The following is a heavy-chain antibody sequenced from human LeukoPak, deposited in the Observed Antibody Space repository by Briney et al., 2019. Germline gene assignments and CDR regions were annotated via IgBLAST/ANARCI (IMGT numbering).Heavy chain of an antibody. V-gene: IGHV3-74*01. CDR1: GFTFSSYW. CDR2: INSDGSST. CDR3: AKDRVAYCGGDCYSNY. J-gene: IGHJ4*02. Sequence: GALRLSCAASGFTFSSYWMHWVRQAPGKGLVWVSRINSDGSSTSYADSVKGRFTISRDNSKNTLYLQMNSLRAEDTAVYYCAKDRVAYCGGDCYSNYWGQGTLVTVSS. D-gene: IGHD2-21*01.